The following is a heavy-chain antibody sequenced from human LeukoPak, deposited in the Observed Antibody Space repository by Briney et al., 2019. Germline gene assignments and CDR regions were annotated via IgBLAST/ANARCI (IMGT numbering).Heavy chain of an antibody. CDR1: GYTFTSYA. CDR3: ARAVAGTPVHFDY. V-gene: IGHV1-3*01. J-gene: IGHJ4*02. CDR2: INAGNGNT. D-gene: IGHD6-19*01. Sequence: ASVKVSCKASGYTFTSYAMHWVRQAPGQRLEWMGWINAGNGNTKYSQKFQGRVTITRDTSASTAYMELSSLRSEDTAVYYCARAVAGTPVHFDYWGQGTLVTVSS.